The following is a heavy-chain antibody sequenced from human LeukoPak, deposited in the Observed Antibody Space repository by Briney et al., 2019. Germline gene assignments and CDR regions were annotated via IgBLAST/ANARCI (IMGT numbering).Heavy chain of an antibody. CDR2: ISYDGSNK. CDR3: AKDYRLLWFGELVNY. CDR1: GLTLSSYG. J-gene: IGHJ4*02. V-gene: IGHV3-30*18. D-gene: IGHD3-10*01. Sequence: GGSLRLSCAASGLTLSSYGMHWVRQAPGKGLEWVALISYDGSNKYYADSVKGRFTISRDNSKNTLYLQMNSLRAEDTAVYYCAKDYRLLWFGELVNYWGQGTLVTVSS.